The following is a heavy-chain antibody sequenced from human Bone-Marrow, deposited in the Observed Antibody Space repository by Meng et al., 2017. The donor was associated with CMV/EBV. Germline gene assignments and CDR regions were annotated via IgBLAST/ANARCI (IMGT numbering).Heavy chain of an antibody. CDR3: ARSPYSSSWLFY. Sequence: SETLSLTCAVYGGSFSGYYWSWIRQPPGKGLEWIGEINHSGSTNYNPSLKSRVTISVDTSKNQFSLKLSSVTAADTAVYYCARSPYSSSWLFYWGQGTLVTVSS. CDR1: GGSFSGYY. V-gene: IGHV4-34*01. J-gene: IGHJ4*02. CDR2: INHSGST. D-gene: IGHD6-13*01.